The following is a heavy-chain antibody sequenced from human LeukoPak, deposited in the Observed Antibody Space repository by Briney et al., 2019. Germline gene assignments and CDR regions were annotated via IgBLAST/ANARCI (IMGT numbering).Heavy chain of an antibody. CDR2: ISAYNGNT. J-gene: IGHJ4*02. CDR1: GYTFTSYG. CDR3: ARGHCSSTSCYGSDY. D-gene: IGHD2-2*01. Sequence: ASVMVSCKASGYTFTSYGISWVRQAPGQGLEWMGWISAYNGNTNYAQKLQGRVTMTTDTSTSTAYMELRSLRSDDTAVYYCARGHCSSTSCYGSDYWGQGTLVTVSS. V-gene: IGHV1-18*01.